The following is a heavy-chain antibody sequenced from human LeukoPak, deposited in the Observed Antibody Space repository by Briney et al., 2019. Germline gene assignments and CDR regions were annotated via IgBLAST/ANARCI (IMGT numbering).Heavy chain of an antibody. D-gene: IGHD3-3*01. Sequence: SDPLSLPCGVSGRSDPSTNWLTWVRQPPGKGLELIGEVHLDGGTIYNPSLKERLLMSLDLAEDHVSLEPASFTAGDKAGYYCAREGGFYRPLDYSGQGTLVTVSS. CDR1: GRSDPSTNW. CDR3: AREGGFYRPLDY. CDR2: VHLDGGT. V-gene: IGHV4-4*02. J-gene: IGHJ4*02.